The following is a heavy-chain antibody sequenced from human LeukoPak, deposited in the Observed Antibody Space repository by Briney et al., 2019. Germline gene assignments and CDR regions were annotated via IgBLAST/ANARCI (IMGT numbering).Heavy chain of an antibody. Sequence: SETLSLTCTVSGGSLTTHYWAWIRQPPGKGLEGIGFVSKTGNTNYNPSLKSRATISVDTSKNTFSLKLSSVTAADTAVYFCARRGAPSKFYYFDSWGQGTLVTVSS. V-gene: IGHV4-59*08. J-gene: IGHJ4*02. CDR1: GGSLTTHY. CDR2: VSKTGNT. D-gene: IGHD1-26*01. CDR3: ARRGAPSKFYYFDS.